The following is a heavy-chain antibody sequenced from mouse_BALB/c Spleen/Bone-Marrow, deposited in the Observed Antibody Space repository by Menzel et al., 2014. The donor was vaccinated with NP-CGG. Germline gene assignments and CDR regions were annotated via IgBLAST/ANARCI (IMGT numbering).Heavy chain of an antibody. CDR2: IDTSDSYI. V-gene: IGHV1-69*01. CDR1: GYTFTDKW. CDR3: ARGGHDFSLDY. D-gene: IGHD2-4*01. J-gene: IGHJ4*01. Sequence: QVQLKESGAEFVMPGASVKMSCKASGYTFTDKWMHWVKQRPGQGLEWIGAIDTSDSYINYNQKFKGKASLTVDASSSTAYMHLSGLTSDDSAVYYCARGGHDFSLDYWGQGTSVIVPS.